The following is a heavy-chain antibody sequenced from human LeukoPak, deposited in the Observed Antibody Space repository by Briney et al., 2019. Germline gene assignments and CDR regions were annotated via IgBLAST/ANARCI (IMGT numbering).Heavy chain of an antibody. CDR1: GGTFSSYA. Sequence: GASVKVSCKASGGTFSSYAISWVRQAPGQGLEWMGGIIPIFGTANYAQKFQGRVTITADKSTSTAYMELSSLRSADTAVYYCARDRGSYYDYVWGSYSFDIWGQGTMVTVSS. V-gene: IGHV1-69*06. J-gene: IGHJ3*02. CDR3: ARDRGSYYDYVWGSYSFDI. CDR2: IIPIFGTA. D-gene: IGHD3-16*01.